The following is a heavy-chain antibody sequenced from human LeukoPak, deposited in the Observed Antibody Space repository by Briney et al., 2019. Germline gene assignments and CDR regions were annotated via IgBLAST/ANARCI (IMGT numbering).Heavy chain of an antibody. V-gene: IGHV4-59*01. D-gene: IGHD5-18*01. Sequence: SETLSLTCTVSGGSISSYYWSWIRQPPGKGLEWIGYIYYSGSTNYNPSLKSRVTISVDTSKNQFSLKLSSVTAADTALYYCARGKVGYSYGYYYYYMDVWGKGTTVTVSS. J-gene: IGHJ6*03. CDR1: GGSISSYY. CDR2: IYYSGST. CDR3: ARGKVGYSYGYYYYYMDV.